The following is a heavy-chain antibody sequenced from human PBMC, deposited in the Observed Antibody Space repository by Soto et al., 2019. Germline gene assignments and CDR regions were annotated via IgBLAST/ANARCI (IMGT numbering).Heavy chain of an antibody. CDR3: ARDRQYYHFWSGYQNEGPYDMDV. V-gene: IGHV4-34*02. D-gene: IGHD3-3*02. CDR2: INHSGGT. CDR1: GGSFSGYY. Sequence: QVQLQQWGAGLLKPSETLSLTCAVYGGSFSGYYWTWIRQAPGKGLEWIGEINHSGGTNYNSSLKSCVTISVDTSKNQFARILCSVTAADTAVYYCARDRQYYHFWSGYQNEGPYDMDVWGQGTTVTVSS. J-gene: IGHJ6*02.